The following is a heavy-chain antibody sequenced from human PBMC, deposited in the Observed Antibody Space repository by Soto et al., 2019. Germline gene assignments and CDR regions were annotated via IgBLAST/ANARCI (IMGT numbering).Heavy chain of an antibody. CDR3: ARDSGYNWNYGNWFDP. CDR2: IYYSGST. V-gene: IGHV4-31*03. Sequence: PSETLSLTCSVSGGSISSGDSYWSWVRQPPGKGLEWVGYIYYSGSTYYNPSLKSRVTISVDTSKNQFSLKLSSVTAADTAVYYCARDSGYNWNYGNWFDPWGQGTLVTVSS. D-gene: IGHD1-7*01. CDR1: GGSISSGDSY. J-gene: IGHJ5*02.